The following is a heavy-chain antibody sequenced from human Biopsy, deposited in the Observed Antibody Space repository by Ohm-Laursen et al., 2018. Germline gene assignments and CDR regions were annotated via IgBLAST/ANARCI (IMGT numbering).Heavy chain of an antibody. CDR1: GGSVSSGGFY. Sequence: TLSLTCTVSGGSVSSGGFYWSWIRQHPGKGLEWIGYIYYSGTTYYNPSLKSLVTISVDTSKNQCSLKLNSVTAADTAVYYCARRPYGGTRYWYFDLWGRGTLVTVSS. D-gene: IGHD4-23*01. V-gene: IGHV4-31*01. CDR2: IYYSGTT. J-gene: IGHJ2*01. CDR3: ARRPYGGTRYWYFDL.